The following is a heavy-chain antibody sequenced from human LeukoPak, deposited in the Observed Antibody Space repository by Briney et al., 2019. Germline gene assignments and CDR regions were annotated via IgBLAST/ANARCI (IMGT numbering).Heavy chain of an antibody. V-gene: IGHV1-18*04. D-gene: IGHD1-26*01. Sequence: GASVKVSCKASGYTFTGYYIHWVRQAPGQGLQWMRWISAYNGNTNYAQKLQGRVTMTTDTSTSTAYMELRSLRSDDTAVYYCARGGSGSYYAFDIWGKGTTVTVSS. J-gene: IGHJ3*02. CDR1: GYTFTGYY. CDR2: ISAYNGNT. CDR3: ARGGSGSYYAFDI.